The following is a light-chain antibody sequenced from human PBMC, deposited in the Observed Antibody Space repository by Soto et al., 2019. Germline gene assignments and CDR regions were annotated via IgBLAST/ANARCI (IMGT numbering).Light chain of an antibody. Sequence: DIVMTQSPLSLPVTPGEPASISCRSSQSLLHSNGYNYLDWYLQKPGQSPQLLIYLGSNRASGVPDRFSGSGSGTDFTLKISRGEAEDVGVYYCMQALQTRITFGQGTRLEMK. V-gene: IGKV2-28*01. CDR1: QSLLHSNGYNY. J-gene: IGKJ5*01. CDR2: LGS. CDR3: MQALQTRIT.